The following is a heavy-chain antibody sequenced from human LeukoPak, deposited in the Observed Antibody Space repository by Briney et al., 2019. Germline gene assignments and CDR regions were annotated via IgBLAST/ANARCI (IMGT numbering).Heavy chain of an antibody. D-gene: IGHD1-26*01. Sequence: ASVRVSCKASGYSFTGYYMHWVRQAPGQGLEWMGWINPNSGVTNYAQKFQGRVTMTRDTSISTAYMDLSRLRSDDTAVYYCARAGSYNPYWYFDLWGRGTLVTVSS. CDR1: GYSFTGYY. CDR2: INPNSGVT. V-gene: IGHV1-2*02. J-gene: IGHJ2*01. CDR3: ARAGSYNPYWYFDL.